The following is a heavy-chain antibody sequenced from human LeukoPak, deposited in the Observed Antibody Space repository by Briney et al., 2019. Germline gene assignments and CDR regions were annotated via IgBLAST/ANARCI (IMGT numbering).Heavy chain of an antibody. CDR3: AKYAPPTTVVTRFFDS. Sequence: GGTLRLSCAASGFTFSSYAMTWVRQAPGKGLEWVSVIGRYGGDIHYADSVEGRFTISRDNSKNTLYLQMNSLRVEDRAIYYCAKYAPPTTVVTRFFDSWGQGTLVTVSS. CDR1: GFTFSSYA. J-gene: IGHJ4*02. V-gene: IGHV3-23*01. D-gene: IGHD4-23*01. CDR2: IGRYGGDI.